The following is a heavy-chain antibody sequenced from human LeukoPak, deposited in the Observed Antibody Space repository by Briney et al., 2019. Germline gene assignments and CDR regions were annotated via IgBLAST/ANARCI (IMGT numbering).Heavy chain of an antibody. J-gene: IGHJ4*02. CDR2: INPSGGST. Sequence: ASVKVSCKASGYTFTNYYMHWVRQAPGQGLEWMGIINPSGGSTNYARKFQGRVTMTRDTSTSTVYMDLSSLRSEDTAVYYCARGYSGFDFGGNFDYWGQGTLVTVSS. CDR1: GYTFTNYY. V-gene: IGHV1-46*01. D-gene: IGHD5-12*01. CDR3: ARGYSGFDFGGNFDY.